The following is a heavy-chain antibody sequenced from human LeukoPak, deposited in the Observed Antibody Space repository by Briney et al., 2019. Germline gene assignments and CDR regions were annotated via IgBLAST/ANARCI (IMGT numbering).Heavy chain of an antibody. V-gene: IGHV3-23*01. D-gene: IGHD3-10*01. CDR3: ARGGYYGSGSYYDY. J-gene: IGHJ4*02. CDR1: GFTFSSYG. Sequence: GGTLRLSCAASGFTFSSYGMSWVRQAPGKGLEWVSAISGSGGSTYYADSVKGRFTISRDNSKNTLYLQMNSLRAEDTAVYYCARGGYYGSGSYYDYWGQGTLVTVSS. CDR2: ISGSGGST.